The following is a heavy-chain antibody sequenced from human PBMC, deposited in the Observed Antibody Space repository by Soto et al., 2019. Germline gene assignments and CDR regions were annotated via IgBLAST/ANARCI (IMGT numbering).Heavy chain of an antibody. CDR1: GGSFSGYY. J-gene: IGHJ3*01. D-gene: IGHD1-20*01. CDR3: ARRYGSAFDF. V-gene: IGHV4-34*01. Sequence: SETLSLTCAVYGGSFSGYYWSWIRQPPGKGLEWIGEINHSGSTNYNPSLKSRVTISVDTSKNQFSLKLSSVTAADTAVYYCARRYGSAFDFWGQGTMVTVSS. CDR2: INHSGST.